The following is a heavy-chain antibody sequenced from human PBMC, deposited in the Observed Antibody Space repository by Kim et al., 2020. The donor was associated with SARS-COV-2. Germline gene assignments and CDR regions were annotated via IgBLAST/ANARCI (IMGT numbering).Heavy chain of an antibody. CDR2: VKFKSQGGTT. D-gene: IGHD1-1*01. V-gene: IGHV3-15*01. J-gene: IGHJ4*02. Sequence: GGSLRLSCAASGFDFSDAWLTWVRQAPGKGLEWVGRVKFKSQGGTTDLAAPVAGRFAMSRDDSERTVSLQMNSLKIEDTAVYYCTTVTWRGKFDYWGQGTLVAVSS. CDR1: GFDFSDAW. CDR3: TTVTWRGKFDY.